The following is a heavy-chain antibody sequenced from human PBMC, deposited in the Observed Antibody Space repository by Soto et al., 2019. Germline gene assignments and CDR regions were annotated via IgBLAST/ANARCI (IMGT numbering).Heavy chain of an antibody. CDR2: IYYSGST. J-gene: IGHJ4*02. CDR1: GGSISSYY. Sequence: QVQLQESGPGLVKPSETLSLACTVSGGSISSYYWSWIRQPPGKGLEWIGYIYYSGSTNYNPSLKSRDTISLDTSKNQFSRKLSSVTAADTAVYYCARHNYGSGSTYFDYWGQGTLVTVSS. CDR3: ARHNYGSGSTYFDY. V-gene: IGHV4-59*08. D-gene: IGHD3-10*01.